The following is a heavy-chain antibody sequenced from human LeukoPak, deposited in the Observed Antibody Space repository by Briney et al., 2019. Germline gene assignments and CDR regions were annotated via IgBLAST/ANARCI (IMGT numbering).Heavy chain of an antibody. Sequence: ASVKVSCKVSGYTLTELSMHWVRQAPGKGLEWMGGFDPEDGETIYAQKFQGRVTMTEDTSTDTAYMELSSLRSEDTDVYYCATGNKYSGSYYADYWGQGTLVTVSS. J-gene: IGHJ4*02. CDR2: FDPEDGET. V-gene: IGHV1-24*01. D-gene: IGHD1-26*01. CDR1: GYTLTELS. CDR3: ATGNKYSGSYYADY.